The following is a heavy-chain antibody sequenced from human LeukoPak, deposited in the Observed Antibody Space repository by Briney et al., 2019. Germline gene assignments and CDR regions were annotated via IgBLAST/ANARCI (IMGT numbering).Heavy chain of an antibody. D-gene: IGHD2-2*01. Sequence: GRSLRLSCAASGFTFSSYGMHWVRQAPGKGLEWVAVIWYDGSNKYYADSMKGRFTISRDNSKNTLYLQMNSLRAEDTAVYYCARFGQPPTENYFDYWGQGTLVTVSS. CDR3: ARFGQPPTENYFDY. CDR2: IWYDGSNK. CDR1: GFTFSSYG. J-gene: IGHJ4*02. V-gene: IGHV3-33*01.